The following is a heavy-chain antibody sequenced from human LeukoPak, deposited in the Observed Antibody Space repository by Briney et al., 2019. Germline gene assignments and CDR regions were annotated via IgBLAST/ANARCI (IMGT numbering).Heavy chain of an antibody. CDR3: ARDLRSGGVTYGQDS. Sequence: ASVQVSCKASGYTFTSYYIHWLRQAPGQGFEWMGWSDPNSGATKYEHFQGRVTVTSDTSTVYMDLSRLTSDDTAVYYCARDLRSGGVTYGQDSWGQGTLVTVSS. D-gene: IGHD5-18*01. V-gene: IGHV1-2*02. CDR2: SDPNSGAT. CDR1: GYTFTSYY. J-gene: IGHJ4*02.